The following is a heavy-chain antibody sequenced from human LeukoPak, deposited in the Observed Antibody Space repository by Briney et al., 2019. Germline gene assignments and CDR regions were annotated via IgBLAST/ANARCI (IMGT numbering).Heavy chain of an antibody. Sequence: TLSLTCAVSGGSISSGGYSWGWIRQPPGKGLEWIGYIYHSGSTYYNPSLKSRVTISLDTSKNQFSLTLSSVTAADTAVYYCARHALGGVQYWYFDLWGRGTRVTVSS. D-gene: IGHD3-16*01. CDR1: GGSISSGGYS. CDR2: IYHSGST. V-gene: IGHV4-30-2*01. J-gene: IGHJ2*01. CDR3: ARHALGGVQYWYFDL.